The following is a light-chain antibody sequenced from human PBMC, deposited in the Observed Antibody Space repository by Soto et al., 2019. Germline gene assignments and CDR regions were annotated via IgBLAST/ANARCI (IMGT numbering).Light chain of an antibody. J-gene: IGKJ3*01. Sequence: EIVLTQPPGTLSLSPGERATLSCRASQSVSSTYLAWYQQKPGQAPRLVIYGASSRATGTPDRFSGGGSGTDFTLTITRLEPEDFAVYYCQQYGSSLFTFGPGTKVDIK. CDR1: QSVSSTY. V-gene: IGKV3-20*01. CDR3: QQYGSSLFT. CDR2: GAS.